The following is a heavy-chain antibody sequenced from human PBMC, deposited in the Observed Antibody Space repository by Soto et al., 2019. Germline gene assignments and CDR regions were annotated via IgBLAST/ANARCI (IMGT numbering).Heavy chain of an antibody. Sequence: QVQLVESGGGVVQPGRSLRLSCAASGFTFSSYGMHWVRQAPGKGLEWVAVISYDGSNKYYADSMKGRFTISRDNSKNTLYLQMNSLRAEDTAVYYCAKWGSGRDLGYWGQGTLVTVSS. CDR2: ISYDGSNK. CDR1: GFTFSSYG. D-gene: IGHD1-26*01. V-gene: IGHV3-30*18. J-gene: IGHJ4*02. CDR3: AKWGSGRDLGY.